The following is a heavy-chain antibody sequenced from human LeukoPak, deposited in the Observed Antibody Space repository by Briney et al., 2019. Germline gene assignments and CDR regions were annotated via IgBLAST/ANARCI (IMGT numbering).Heavy chain of an antibody. Sequence: GGSLRLSRAASGFIFSSSWMSWVRQAPGKGLEWVANINQDGSQKHYVDSVKGRFTISRDNAKNLLYLQMNSLGAEDTAVYYCVRGGYSSFDYWGQGTLVTVSS. CDR1: GFIFSSSW. J-gene: IGHJ4*02. V-gene: IGHV3-7*01. D-gene: IGHD3-10*01. CDR3: VRGGYSSFDY. CDR2: INQDGSQK.